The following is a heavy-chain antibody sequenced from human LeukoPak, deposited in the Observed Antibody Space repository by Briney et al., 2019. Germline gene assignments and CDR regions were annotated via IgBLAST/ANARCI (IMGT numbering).Heavy chain of an antibody. J-gene: IGHJ4*02. CDR3: AREDLGAAYFDF. CDR2: TYYRSKWYN. Sequence: SQTLSLTCAISGDSVSTNNVAWNWIRQSPSRGLEWLGRTYYRSKWYNDYAVSVKSRITVNPDTSKNQFSLQLNSVTPDNTAIYYCAREDLGAAYFDFWGQGTLVTVSS. CDR1: GDSVSTNNVA. V-gene: IGHV6-1*01. D-gene: IGHD3-16*01.